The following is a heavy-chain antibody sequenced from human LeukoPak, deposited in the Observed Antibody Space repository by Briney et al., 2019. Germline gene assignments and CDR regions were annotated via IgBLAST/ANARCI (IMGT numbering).Heavy chain of an antibody. CDR1: GFSFSTSA. Sequence: GGSLRLSCAASGFSFSTSAIHWVRQASGKGLEWVGRIRSKANSYATAYAASVKGRFTISRDDSKNTAYLQMNSLKTEDTAVYYCTRYSGAGDAFDIWGQGTMVTVSS. CDR2: IRSKANSYAT. D-gene: IGHD3-10*01. V-gene: IGHV3-73*01. CDR3: TRYSGAGDAFDI. J-gene: IGHJ3*02.